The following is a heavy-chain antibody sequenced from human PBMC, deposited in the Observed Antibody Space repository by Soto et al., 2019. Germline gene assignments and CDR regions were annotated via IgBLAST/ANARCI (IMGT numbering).Heavy chain of an antibody. CDR1: GGSFSGYY. D-gene: IGHD3-10*01. J-gene: IGHJ4*02. Sequence: SETLSLTCALYGGSFSGYYWNWIRQPPGKGLEWMGEINHSGSTNYNPSLESRVTISADTSKNQFSLKLSSVTAADTAVYYCGRVPFIMGLFARGGNFDYWGQGTLVTVSS. CDR3: GRVPFIMGLFARGGNFDY. CDR2: INHSGST. V-gene: IGHV4-34*01.